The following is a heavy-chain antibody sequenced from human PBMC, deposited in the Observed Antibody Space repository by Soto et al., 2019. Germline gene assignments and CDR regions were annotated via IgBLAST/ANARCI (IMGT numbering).Heavy chain of an antibody. CDR3: AKDLWWYLH. CDR1: GFTFSDYA. Sequence: EVQLLESGGGLVQPGGSLRLSCAASGFTFSDYAMTWVRQAPGKGLEWVSGISGGGSGAYYADSVKGRFTISRVNSKNTLFLQMDSLRAEDTAVYYCAKDLWWYLHWGQGTLVTVSS. CDR2: ISGGGSGA. J-gene: IGHJ4*02. V-gene: IGHV3-23*01. D-gene: IGHD2-15*01.